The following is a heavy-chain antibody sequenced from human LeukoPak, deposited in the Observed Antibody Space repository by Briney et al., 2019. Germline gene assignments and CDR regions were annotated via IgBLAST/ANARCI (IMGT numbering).Heavy chain of an antibody. J-gene: IGHJ4*02. D-gene: IGHD3-22*01. Sequence: GGSLRLSCAASGFTFSSYWMSWVRQAPGKGLEWVANIKQDGSEKYYVDSVKGRFTISRDNAKNSLYPQMNSLRAEDTAVYYCTKYIYDSSGRYFDYWGQGALVTVPS. CDR2: IKQDGSEK. V-gene: IGHV3-7*03. CDR1: GFTFSSYW. CDR3: TKYIYDSSGRYFDY.